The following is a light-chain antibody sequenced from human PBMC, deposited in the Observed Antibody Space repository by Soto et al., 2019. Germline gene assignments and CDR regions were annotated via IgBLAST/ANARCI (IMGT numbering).Light chain of an antibody. Sequence: EVVMKQSPATLSVSPGERATLSCRAGETVATNLAWYQQKPGQAPRLLISGASTRAAGISDRFRGSGSGTEFTLTISSLRSEDSAIYYCQQYFEWPPMTFGQGTKV. CDR2: GAS. CDR3: QQYFEWPPMT. V-gene: IGKV3-15*01. CDR1: ETVATN. J-gene: IGKJ1*01.